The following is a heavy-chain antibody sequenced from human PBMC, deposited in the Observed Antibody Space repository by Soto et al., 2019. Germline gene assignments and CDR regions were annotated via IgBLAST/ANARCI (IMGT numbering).Heavy chain of an antibody. J-gene: IGHJ4*02. CDR2: ITDSGDST. D-gene: IGHD6-19*01. Sequence: QPGGSLRPSCAASGFTFYNFALGWVRQAPGKGLGWVSAITDSGDSTYYADSVKGRFTISRDNSKSTLYLQMNSLRAEDTAVYYCAKDATRTSGWYHFDYWGQGSLVTVSS. CDR3: AKDATRTSGWYHFDY. V-gene: IGHV3-23*01. CDR1: GFTFYNFA.